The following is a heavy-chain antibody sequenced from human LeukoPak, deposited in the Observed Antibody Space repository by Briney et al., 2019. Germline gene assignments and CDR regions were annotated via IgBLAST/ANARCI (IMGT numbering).Heavy chain of an antibody. J-gene: IGHJ3*02. D-gene: IGHD2-21*01. CDR1: GFTFDDYA. V-gene: IGHV4-4*08. CDR2: MYNSGST. Sequence: GSLRLSCAASGFTFDDYAMSWVRQAPGKGLEWIGRMYNSGSTNYNPSLKSRVTISVDTSNNQFSLRLSSVTAADTAVYYCVRERTMVGGADIWGQGTKVTVSS. CDR3: VRERTMVGGADI.